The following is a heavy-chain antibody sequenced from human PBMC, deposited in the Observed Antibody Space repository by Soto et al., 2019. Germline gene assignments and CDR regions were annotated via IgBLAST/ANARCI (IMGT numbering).Heavy chain of an antibody. Sequence: TGGSLRLSCAASGFTFSDYYVSWIRQAPGKGLEWVSYISSSGSIIYYADSVKGRFTISRDNAKNSLYLQMNSLRAEDTAVFYCARGSPGNSYYFDYWGQGTLVTVSS. CDR3: ARGSPGNSYYFDY. V-gene: IGHV3-11*01. D-gene: IGHD3-10*01. CDR1: GFTFSDYY. J-gene: IGHJ4*02. CDR2: ISSSGSII.